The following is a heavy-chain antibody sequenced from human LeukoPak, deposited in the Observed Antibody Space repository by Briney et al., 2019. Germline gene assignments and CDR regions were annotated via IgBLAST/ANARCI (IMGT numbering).Heavy chain of an antibody. CDR1: GFTFSNYA. CDR2: VSGSGGST. Sequence: GGSLRLSCAASGFTFSNYAMSWVRQAPGKGLEWVSAVSGSGGSTYYADSVKGRFTISRDNSKYTVYLEMNSLRVEDTAMYYCSKERPEEYYASGSYFDYWGQGTLVTVSS. V-gene: IGHV3-23*01. J-gene: IGHJ4*02. CDR3: SKERPEEYYASGSYFDY. D-gene: IGHD3-10*01.